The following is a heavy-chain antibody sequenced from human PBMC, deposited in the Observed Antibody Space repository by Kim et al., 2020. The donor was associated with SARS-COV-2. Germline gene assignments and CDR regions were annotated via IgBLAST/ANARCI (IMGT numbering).Heavy chain of an antibody. CDR3: ARDNKLRYFDWLDY. CDR1: GGSVSSGSYY. CDR2: IYYSGST. V-gene: IGHV4-61*01. D-gene: IGHD3-9*01. Sequence: SETLSLTCTVSGGSVSSGSYYWSWIRQPPGKGLEWIGYIYYSGSTNYNPSLKSRVTISVDTSKNQFSLKLSSVTAADTAVYYCARDNKLRYFDWLDYWGQGTLVTVSS. J-gene: IGHJ4*02.